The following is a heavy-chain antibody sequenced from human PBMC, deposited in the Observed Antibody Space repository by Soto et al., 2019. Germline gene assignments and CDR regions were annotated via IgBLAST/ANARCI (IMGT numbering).Heavy chain of an antibody. D-gene: IGHD3-16*01. CDR1: GGSISSGGYS. Sequence: KPSETLSLTCAVSGGSISSGGYSWSWIRQPPGKGLEWIGYIYHSGSTYYNPSLKSRVTISVDRSKNQFSLKLSSVTAADTAVYYCARGGYGMDVWGQGTTVTVSS. CDR2: IYHSGST. V-gene: IGHV4-30-2*01. CDR3: ARGGYGMDV. J-gene: IGHJ6*02.